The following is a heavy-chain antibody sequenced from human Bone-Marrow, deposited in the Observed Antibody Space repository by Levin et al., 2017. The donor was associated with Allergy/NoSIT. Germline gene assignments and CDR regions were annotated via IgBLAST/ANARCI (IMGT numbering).Heavy chain of an antibody. V-gene: IGHV4-59*08. D-gene: IGHD3-16*01. J-gene: IGHJ4*02. Sequence: SETLSLTCTVSGDSISDNYWSWIRQPPGKGLEWIAYIHYSGDTNYNRPLKSRVTISLDTSKNHFSLNLSSVTAADTAVNYCARHPPTSPFDYWGQGTLVTVSS. CDR2: IHYSGDT. CDR1: GDSISDNY. CDR3: ARHPPTSPFDY.